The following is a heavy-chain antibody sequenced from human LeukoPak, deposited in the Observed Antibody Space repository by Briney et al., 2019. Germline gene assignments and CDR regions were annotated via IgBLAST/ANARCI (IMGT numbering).Heavy chain of an antibody. Sequence: GESLMISCKGSGYSFTSYWIGWVRQMPGKGLEWVGIIYPGDSDTRYSASFQGQVTISADKSISTAYLQWSSLKASDTAMYYCARLSYDSSGYYQLLDYWGQGTLVTVSS. D-gene: IGHD3-22*01. CDR2: IYPGDSDT. CDR1: GYSFTSYW. CDR3: ARLSYDSSGYYQLLDY. J-gene: IGHJ4*02. V-gene: IGHV5-51*01.